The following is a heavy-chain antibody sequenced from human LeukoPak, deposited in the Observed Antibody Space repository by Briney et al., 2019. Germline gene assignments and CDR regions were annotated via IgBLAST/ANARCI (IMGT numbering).Heavy chain of an antibody. D-gene: IGHD3-22*01. CDR3: AIGSYYYDSADYFDY. CDR1: GFTFSSYA. Sequence: PGGSLRLSCAASGFTFSSYAMSWVRQAPGKGLEWVSTLSGSGGNTYYADSVKGRVTISRDNSKNTLYLQMNSLRAEDTAVYHCAIGSYYYDSADYFDYWGQGTLVTVSS. V-gene: IGHV3-23*01. J-gene: IGHJ4*02. CDR2: LSGSGGNT.